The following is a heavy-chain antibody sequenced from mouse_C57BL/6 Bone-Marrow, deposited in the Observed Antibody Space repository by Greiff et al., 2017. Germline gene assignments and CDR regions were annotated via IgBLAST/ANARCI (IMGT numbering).Heavy chain of an antibody. J-gene: IGHJ2*01. CDR2: INPNNGGT. CDR3: ASGVGRYFDY. CDR1: GYTFTDYY. D-gene: IGHD4-1*01. Sequence: EVQLQQSGPELVKPGASVKISCKASGYTFTDYYMNWVKQSHGKSLEWIGDINPNNGGTSYNQKFKGKATLTVDKSSSTAYMELRSLTSEDSAVYYCASGVGRYFDYWGQGTTLTVSS. V-gene: IGHV1-26*01.